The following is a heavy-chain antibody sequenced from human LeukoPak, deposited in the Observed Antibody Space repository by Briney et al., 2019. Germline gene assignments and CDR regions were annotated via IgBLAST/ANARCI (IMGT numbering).Heavy chain of an antibody. D-gene: IGHD4-23*01. CDR2: IYTSGST. J-gene: IGHJ3*02. CDR3: ARGGMTTVVEGALDI. Sequence: SQTLSLTCTVSGGSISSGGYYWSWIRQPAGKGLEWIGRIYTSGSTNYNPSLKSRVTISVDTSKNQFSLKLSSVTAADTAVYYCARGGMTTVVEGALDIWGQGTMVTVSS. V-gene: IGHV4-61*02. CDR1: GGSISSGGYY.